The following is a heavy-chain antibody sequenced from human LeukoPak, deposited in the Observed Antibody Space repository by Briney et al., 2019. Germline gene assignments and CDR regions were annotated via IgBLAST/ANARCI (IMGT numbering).Heavy chain of an antibody. D-gene: IGHD3-3*01. J-gene: IGHJ4*02. CDR2: INHSGST. Sequence: SETLSLTCAVYGGSFSGYYWSWIRQPPGKGLEWIGEINHSGSTNYNPSLKSRVTISVDTSKNQFSLKLSSVTAADTAVYYCARGGILGDYWGQGTLVTVSS. CDR3: ARGGILGDY. V-gene: IGHV4-34*01. CDR1: GGSFSGYY.